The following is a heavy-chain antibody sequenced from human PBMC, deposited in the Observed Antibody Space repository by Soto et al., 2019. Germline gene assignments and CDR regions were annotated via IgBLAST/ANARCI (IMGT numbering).Heavy chain of an antibody. CDR1: GGSLSSSAYS. V-gene: IGHV4-30-2*01. Sequence: SETLSLTCAVSGGSLSSSAYSWSWIRQPPGKGPEWIGFIYQSGSTYYNPSLKSRVTMSLDRPKNQFSLKLSSVTAADTAVYYCARELLFYDSDGFSWDDAFDIWGQGTMVTVSS. CDR3: ARELLFYDSDGFSWDDAFDI. D-gene: IGHD3-22*01. CDR2: IYQSGST. J-gene: IGHJ3*02.